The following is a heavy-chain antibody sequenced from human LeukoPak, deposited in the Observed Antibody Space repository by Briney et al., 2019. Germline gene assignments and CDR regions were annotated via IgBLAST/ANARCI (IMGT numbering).Heavy chain of an antibody. CDR2: IYYSGST. J-gene: IGHJ6*03. CDR1: GGSISSYY. CDR3: ARSSEGRYYYDSSGYSYYYYYMDV. Sequence: PSETLSLTCAVYGGSISSYYWSWIRQPPGKGLEWIGLIYYSGSTNYNPSLKSRVTISVDTSKNQFSLKLSSVTAADTAVYYCARSSEGRYYYDSSGYSYYYYYMDVWGKGTTVTISS. V-gene: IGHV4-59*01. D-gene: IGHD3-22*01.